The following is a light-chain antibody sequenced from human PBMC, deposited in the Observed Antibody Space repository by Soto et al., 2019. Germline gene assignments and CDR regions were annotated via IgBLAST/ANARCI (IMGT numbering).Light chain of an antibody. J-gene: IGKJ1*01. CDR2: GAS. CDR3: QQYNNWPQT. V-gene: IGKV3-15*01. CDR1: QSVSSN. Sequence: QPPATLPVSPGARATLSCRASQSVSSNLAWYQQKPGQAPRLLIYGASTRATGIPARFSGSGSGTEFTLTISSLQSEDFAVYYCQQYNNWPQTFGQGTKV.